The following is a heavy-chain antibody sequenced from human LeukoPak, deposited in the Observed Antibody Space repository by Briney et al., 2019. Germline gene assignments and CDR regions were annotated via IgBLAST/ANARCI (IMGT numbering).Heavy chain of an antibody. CDR1: GYTFTSYG. V-gene: IGHV1-46*01. CDR2: INPDGGNT. J-gene: IGHJ3*01. CDR3: ARIRGGYNDAYDL. D-gene: IGHD5-24*01. Sequence: ASVKVSCKASGYTFTSYGISWVRQAPGQVLEWMGLINPDGGNTNYAQNFQGRVTLTRDTSTSTVYMELSSLRSEDTAIYYCARIRGGYNDAYDLWGQGTVVTVPS.